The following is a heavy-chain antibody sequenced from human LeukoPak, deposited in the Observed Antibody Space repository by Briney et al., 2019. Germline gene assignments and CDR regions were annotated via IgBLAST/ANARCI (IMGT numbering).Heavy chain of an antibody. V-gene: IGHV3-13*03. Sequence: GGSLRLSCAACRFTFGTYDMHWVRQAPGKGLEWVSPIGTAGDTYYPGSVKGHFTISRENAKNTLYLQMNSLRAQDTAVYYCAKDKEVGATTGFFDYWGQGTLVTVSS. D-gene: IGHD1-26*01. J-gene: IGHJ4*02. CDR2: IGTAGDT. CDR3: AKDKEVGATTGFFDY. CDR1: RFTFGTYD.